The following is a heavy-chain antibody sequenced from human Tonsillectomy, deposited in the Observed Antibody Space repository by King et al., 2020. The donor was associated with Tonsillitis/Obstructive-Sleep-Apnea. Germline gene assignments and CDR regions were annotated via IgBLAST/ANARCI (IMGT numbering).Heavy chain of an antibody. D-gene: IGHD2-2*01. V-gene: IGHV3-43*01. Sequence: VQLVESGGVVVQPGGSLRLSCAASGFTFDDFVMHWVRQAPGKGLEWGSLISWDGGSIYYADSVKGRFTISRDNSRNSRYLQMNSLRTEDTSLYYCVKDIVLVPGARGYMDVWGKGTTVTVSS. J-gene: IGHJ6*03. CDR3: VKDIVLVPGARGYMDV. CDR1: GFTFDDFV. CDR2: ISWDGGSI.